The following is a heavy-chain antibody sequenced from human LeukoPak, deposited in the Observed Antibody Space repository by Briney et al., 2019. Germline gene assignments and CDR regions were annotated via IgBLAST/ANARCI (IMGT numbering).Heavy chain of an antibody. V-gene: IGHV1-69*04. J-gene: IGHJ4*02. D-gene: IGHD3-22*01. CDR3: ARDLVGYYDSSGYYYVKYFDY. CDR1: GGTFSSYA. Sequence: SVKVSCKASGGTFSSYAISWVRQAPGQGLEWMGRIIPILGIASYAQKFQGRVTITADKSTSTAYMELSRLRSDDTAVYYCARDLVGYYDSSGYYYVKYFDYWGQGTLVTVSS. CDR2: IIPILGIA.